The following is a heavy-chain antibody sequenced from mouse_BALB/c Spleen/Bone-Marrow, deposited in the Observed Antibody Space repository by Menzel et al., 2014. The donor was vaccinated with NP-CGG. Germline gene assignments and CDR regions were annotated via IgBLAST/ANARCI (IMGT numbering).Heavy chain of an antibody. CDR2: INPYNGDT. J-gene: IGHJ2*01. CDR3: GRGAYYYGSSYYFDY. CDR1: GYSFTGYF. V-gene: IGHV1-37*01. D-gene: IGHD1-1*01. Sequence: VQLKQSGPELVKPGASVKISCKASGYSFTGYFMNWVKQSHGKSLEWIGRINPYNGDTFYNQKFKGKATLTVDKSSSTAHMELLSLTSEDSAVYYCGRGAYYYGSSYYFDYWGQGTTLTGSS.